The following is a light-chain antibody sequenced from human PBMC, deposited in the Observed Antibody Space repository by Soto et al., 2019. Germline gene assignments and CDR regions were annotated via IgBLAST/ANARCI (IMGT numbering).Light chain of an antibody. J-gene: IGKJ1*01. CDR2: AAS. V-gene: IGKV1-6*01. CDR1: QGISSY. CDR3: LQDHDDSWT. Sequence: GDRVTISCRMSQGISSYLSWYQQNPGKAPTLLIYAASNLQSGVPSRFRGSRSGTEFTLTVSSLQPEDFATYYCLQDHDDSWTFGQGTKVDIK.